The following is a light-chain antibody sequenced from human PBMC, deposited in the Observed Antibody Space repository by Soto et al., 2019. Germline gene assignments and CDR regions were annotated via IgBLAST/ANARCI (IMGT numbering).Light chain of an antibody. Sequence: EIVLTQSPATLSVSPGERATLSCRATQSVNNKLAWYQQKPGQAPRLLIYGTSTRATGIPARFSGSGSGTEFTLTISSLQSEDFAVYYCQQRSNWPRTFGQGTKVEIK. V-gene: IGKV3D-15*01. CDR3: QQRSNWPRT. J-gene: IGKJ1*01. CDR1: QSVNNK. CDR2: GTS.